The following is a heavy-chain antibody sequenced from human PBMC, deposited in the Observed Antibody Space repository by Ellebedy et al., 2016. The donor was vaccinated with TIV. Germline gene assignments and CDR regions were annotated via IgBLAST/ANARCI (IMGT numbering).Heavy chain of an antibody. CDR3: ARVNGGEVY. Sequence: GESLKISXAASGFTFSSYWMSWVRQAPGKGLEWVSYISSSSSTIYYADSVKGRFTISRDNAKNSLYLQMNSLRDEDTAVYYCARVNGGEVYWGQGTLVTVSS. J-gene: IGHJ4*02. CDR1: GFTFSSYW. D-gene: IGHD3-16*01. V-gene: IGHV3-48*02. CDR2: ISSSSSTI.